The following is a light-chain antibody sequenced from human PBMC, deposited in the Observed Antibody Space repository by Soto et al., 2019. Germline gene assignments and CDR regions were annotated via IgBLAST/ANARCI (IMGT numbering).Light chain of an antibody. J-gene: IGKJ2*01. CDR3: QQAHSFPRT. CDR1: QGINNW. V-gene: IGKV1-12*01. Sequence: DIQMTQSPSSVSASVGDRVTITCRASQGINNWLAWYQQKPGKVPKLLIYAASSLQSGVPSRFSGSGSGTDFTLTISRLQPEDFATYYCQQAHSFPRTFGQGTKLEIK. CDR2: AAS.